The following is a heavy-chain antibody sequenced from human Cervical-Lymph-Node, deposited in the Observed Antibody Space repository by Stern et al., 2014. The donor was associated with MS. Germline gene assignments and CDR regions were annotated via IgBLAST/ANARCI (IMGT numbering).Heavy chain of an antibody. Sequence: VQLVESGAEVKKPGSSVKVSCKASGGTFSTYPILWVRQAPGQGLEWVGAIITVYGTANYAQKFQGRVTITAADSSSTAYMELSSLRSEDTAVYYCACPVTLTVGAMDVWGQGTPITVSS. J-gene: IGHJ6*02. CDR1: GGTFSTYP. D-gene: IGHD4-17*01. CDR3: ACPVTLTVGAMDV. V-gene: IGHV1-69*01. CDR2: IITVYGTA.